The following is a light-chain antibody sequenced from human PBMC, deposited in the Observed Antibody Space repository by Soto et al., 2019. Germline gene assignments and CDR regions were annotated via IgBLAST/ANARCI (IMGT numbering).Light chain of an antibody. CDR1: SSDVGTYNS. CDR3: SSYTSSSSYV. CDR2: DVS. J-gene: IGLJ1*01. V-gene: IGLV2-14*01. Sequence: QSVLTQPAAVSGSPGQSIAISCTGTSSDVGTYNSVSWYQQYPGKAPKLMIHDVSNRPSGVSDRFSGPKSGNTDSLTISGLQSEDEADYYCSSYTSSSSYVFGSGTKVTVL.